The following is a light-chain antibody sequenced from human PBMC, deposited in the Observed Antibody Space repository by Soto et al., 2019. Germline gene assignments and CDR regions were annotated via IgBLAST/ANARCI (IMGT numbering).Light chain of an antibody. CDR3: QQTFSNPRT. CDR2: LAS. J-gene: IGKJ4*01. Sequence: DIQMPQSPSSLSASLGDRVTVTCRASQKIHNFVSWYQQKPGQAPKLLIFLASTLESGVPSRFGGSGSGTDFTLTISSLQPEDFATYYCQQTFSNPRTFGGGTKVEIQ. V-gene: IGKV1-39*01. CDR1: QKIHNF.